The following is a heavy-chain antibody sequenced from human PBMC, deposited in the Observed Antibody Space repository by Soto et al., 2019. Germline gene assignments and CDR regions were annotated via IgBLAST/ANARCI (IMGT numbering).Heavy chain of an antibody. V-gene: IGHV4-4*07. Sequence: SEILSLTCTASGASISGFYWSWIRKSAGKGLEWIGRIYATGTTDYNPSLKSRVMMSVDTSKKQFSLKLRSVTAADTAVYYCVRDGTKTLRDWFDPWGQGISVTVS. D-gene: IGHD1-1*01. J-gene: IGHJ5*02. CDR2: IYATGTT. CDR3: VRDGTKTLRDWFDP. CDR1: GASISGFY.